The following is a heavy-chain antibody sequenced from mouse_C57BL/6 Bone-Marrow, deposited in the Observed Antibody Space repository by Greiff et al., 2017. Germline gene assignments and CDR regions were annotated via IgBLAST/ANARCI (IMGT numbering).Heavy chain of an antibody. Sequence: VQLQQSGPELVKPGASVKISCKASGYAFSSSWMNWVKQRPGKGLEWIGRIYPGDGDTNYNGKFKGKATLTADKSSSTAYMQLSSLTSEDSAVYFCASNYGGVYFDYWGQGTTLTVSS. CDR3: ASNYGGVYFDY. D-gene: IGHD1-1*01. CDR1: GYAFSSSW. V-gene: IGHV1-82*01. J-gene: IGHJ2*01. CDR2: IYPGDGDT.